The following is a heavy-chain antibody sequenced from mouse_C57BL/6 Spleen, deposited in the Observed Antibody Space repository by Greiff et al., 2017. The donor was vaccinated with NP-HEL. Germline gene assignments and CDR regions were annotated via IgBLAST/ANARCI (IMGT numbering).Heavy chain of an antibody. J-gene: IGHJ4*01. CDR1: GYSFTDYN. CDR3: ARYYDGKGDGYYAMDY. CDR2: INPNYGTT. V-gene: IGHV1-39*01. Sequence: EVKLQESGPELVKPGASVKISCKASGYSFTDYNMNWVKQSHGKSLEWIGVINPNYGTTSYNQKFKGKATLTVDQSSSTAYMQLNSLTSEDSAVYYCARYYDGKGDGYYAMDYWGQGTSVTVSS. D-gene: IGHD1-1*02.